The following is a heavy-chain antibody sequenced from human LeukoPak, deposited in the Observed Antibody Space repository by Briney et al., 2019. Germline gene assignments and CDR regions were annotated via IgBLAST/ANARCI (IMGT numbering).Heavy chain of an antibody. CDR3: ARELTCSSTSCRDY. CDR1: GGTFSSYA. Sequence: ASVKVSCKASGGTFSSYAISWVREAPGQGLEWRGGIIPIFGTANYAQKFQGRVTITADESTSAAYMELSSRRSEDTAVYYCARELTCSSTSCRDYWGQGTLVTVSS. J-gene: IGHJ4*02. V-gene: IGHV1-69*13. CDR2: IIPIFGTA. D-gene: IGHD2-2*01.